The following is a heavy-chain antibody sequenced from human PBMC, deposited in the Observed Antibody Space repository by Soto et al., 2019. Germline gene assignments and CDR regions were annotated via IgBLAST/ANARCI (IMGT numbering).Heavy chain of an antibody. Sequence: QVQLQESAQDLVSPSETRSLSCPSSGASFTISTCSCFRQPHGRRMDWFGYVNPGWGSSYNPSLQSRVAISLDTSKSQFSLKVTSVTATDTAVYYCARQGFGPLHGLVDVWGQGTTVTVSS. D-gene: IGHD3-10*01. J-gene: IGHJ6*02. CDR1: GASFTIST. V-gene: IGHV4-59*08. CDR3: ARQGFGPLHGLVDV. CDR2: VNPGWGS.